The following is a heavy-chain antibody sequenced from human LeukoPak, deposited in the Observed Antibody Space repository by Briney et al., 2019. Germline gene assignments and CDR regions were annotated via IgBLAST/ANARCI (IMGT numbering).Heavy chain of an antibody. CDR3: ARQAYGSGNEELDY. D-gene: IGHD3-10*01. CDR1: GGSISSSSYY. CDR2: IYYSGST. V-gene: IGHV4-39*01. J-gene: IGHJ4*02. Sequence: SETLSLTCTVSGGSISSSSYYWGWIRQPPGKGLEWIGSIYYSGSTYYNPSLKSRVTISVDTSKNQFSLRLTSVTAADTAVYYCARQAYGSGNEELDYWGQGTLVTVSS.